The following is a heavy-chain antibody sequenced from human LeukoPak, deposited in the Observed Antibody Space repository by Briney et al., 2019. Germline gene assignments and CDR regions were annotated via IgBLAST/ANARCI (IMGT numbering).Heavy chain of an antibody. CDR2: IYTSGST. D-gene: IGHD3-10*01. CDR1: GGSISSGGYS. J-gene: IGHJ5*02. Sequence: SQTLSLTCAVSGGSISSGGYSWSWIRQPPGKGLEWIGRIYTSGSTNYNPSLKSRVTISVDTSKNQFSLKLSSLTAADTAVYYCAREVMEFWRRPFDPWGQGTLVTVSS. V-gene: IGHV4-61*02. CDR3: AREVMEFWRRPFDP.